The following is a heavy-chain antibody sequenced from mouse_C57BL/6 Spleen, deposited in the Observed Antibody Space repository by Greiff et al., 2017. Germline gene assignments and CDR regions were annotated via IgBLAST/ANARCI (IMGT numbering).Heavy chain of an antibody. CDR2: IDPSDSYT. Sequence: VQLQQPGAELVRPGTSVKLSCKASGYTFTSYWMHWVKQRPGQGLEWIGVIDPSDSYTNYNQKFKGKATLTVDTSSSTAYMQLSSLTSEDSAVYYCARGEDFYVGFAYWGQGTLVTVSA. J-gene: IGHJ3*01. CDR1: GYTFTSYW. D-gene: IGHD1-1*01. V-gene: IGHV1-59*01. CDR3: ARGEDFYVGFAY.